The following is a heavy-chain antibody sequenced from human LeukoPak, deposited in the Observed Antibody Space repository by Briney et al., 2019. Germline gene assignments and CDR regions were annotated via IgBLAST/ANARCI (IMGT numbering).Heavy chain of an antibody. J-gene: IGHJ5*02. CDR1: GGSISSYY. CDR2: IYYSGST. V-gene: IGHV4-59*01. CDR3: ARDRPTLWFGEGNWFDP. Sequence: SETLSLTCTVSGGSISSYYWSWVRQPPGKGLEWIGYIYYSGSTNYNPSLKSRVTISVDTSKNQFSLKLSSVTAADTAVYYCARDRPTLWFGEGNWFDPWGQGTLVTVSS. D-gene: IGHD3-10*01.